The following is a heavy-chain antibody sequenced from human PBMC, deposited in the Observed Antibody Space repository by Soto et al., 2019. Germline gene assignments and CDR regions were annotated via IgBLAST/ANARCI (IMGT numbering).Heavy chain of an antibody. V-gene: IGHV3-74*01. CDR3: ARVRGYCSSTSCPTTNHY. CDR2: ISSDGSSI. D-gene: IGHD2-2*01. Sequence: PGGSLRLSCVGSGFTFSNYWMHWVRQAPGKGLEWVSRISSDGSSICYADSVKGRFTISRDNAKNSLYLQMNSLRAEDTAVYYCARVRGYCSSTSCPTTNHYWGQGTLVTVSS. J-gene: IGHJ4*02. CDR1: GFTFSNYW.